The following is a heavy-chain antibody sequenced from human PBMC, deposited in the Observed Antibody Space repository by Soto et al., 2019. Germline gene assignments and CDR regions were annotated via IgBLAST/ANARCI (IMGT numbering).Heavy chain of an antibody. CDR1: GYTFTTYG. CDR2: ISPYNGDT. V-gene: IGHV1-18*01. D-gene: IGHD6-6*01. Sequence: QVQVVQSRADVRKPGPSVKVSCKASGYTFTTYGINWVRQAPGQGLEWMGWISPYNGDTRYAQNLQGRVTMTTDASTSTAYMELRSLRSDDTAVYCCARDLIAERPGWFDPWGQGTLVTVSS. J-gene: IGHJ5*02. CDR3: ARDLIAERPGWFDP.